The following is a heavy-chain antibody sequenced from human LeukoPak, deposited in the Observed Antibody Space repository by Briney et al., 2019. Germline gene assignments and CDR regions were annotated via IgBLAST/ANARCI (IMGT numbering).Heavy chain of an antibody. V-gene: IGHV1-46*01. CDR1: GYTFTSYY. CDR3: ARAGRRDGYNHDY. CDR2: INPSGGST. J-gene: IGHJ4*02. D-gene: IGHD5-24*01. Sequence: ASVKVSCKASGYTFTSYYMHWVRQAPGQGLEGMGIINPSGGSTSYAQKFQGRVTITADESTSTAYMELSSLRSEDTAVYYCARAGRRDGYNHDYWGQGTLVTVSS.